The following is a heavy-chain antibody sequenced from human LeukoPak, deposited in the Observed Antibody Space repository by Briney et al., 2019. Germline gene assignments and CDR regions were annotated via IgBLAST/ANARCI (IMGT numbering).Heavy chain of an antibody. CDR1: GYTFTNYG. CDR2: ISAYSGHT. V-gene: IGHV1-18*04. D-gene: IGHD2-8*01. J-gene: IGHJ4*02. Sequence: ASVKVSCKASGYTFTNYGISWVRQAPGQGLEWMGWISAYSGHTYYPQKLQGRVTVTTDTSTSTAYMELRSLRSDDTAVYYCARTNLDCKNGVCYDYWGQGTLVTVSS. CDR3: ARTNLDCKNGVCYDY.